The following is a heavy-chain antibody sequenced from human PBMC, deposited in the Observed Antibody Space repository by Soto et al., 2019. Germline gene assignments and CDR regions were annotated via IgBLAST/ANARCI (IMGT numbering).Heavy chain of an antibody. Sequence: QLQLVQSGAEVKKPGSSVKVSCKASGGTFSNFAINWVRQAPGQGLEWMGGIIPVFGKAKYAQKFQGRVQFTADESTSTAYMEVNSLTSEDTAVYYCARGSPTTVTTWFEPWGQGTLVTVSS. CDR2: IIPVFGKA. J-gene: IGHJ5*02. D-gene: IGHD4-17*01. V-gene: IGHV1-69*01. CDR3: ARGSPTTVTTWFEP. CDR1: GGTFSNFA.